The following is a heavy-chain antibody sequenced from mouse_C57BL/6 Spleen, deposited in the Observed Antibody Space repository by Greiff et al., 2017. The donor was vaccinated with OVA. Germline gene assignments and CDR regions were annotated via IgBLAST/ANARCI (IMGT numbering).Heavy chain of an antibody. J-gene: IGHJ4*01. CDR3: ARAGSHYAMDY. Sequence: VQLQQSGPELVKPGASVKISCKASGYAFSSSWMNWVKQRPGKGLEWIGRLYPGDGDTNYNGKFKGKATLTADKSSSTAYMQLSSLTSEDSAVYFCARAGSHYAMDYWGQGTSVTVSS. CDR1: GYAFSSSW. V-gene: IGHV1-82*01. CDR2: LYPGDGDT. D-gene: IGHD1-1*02.